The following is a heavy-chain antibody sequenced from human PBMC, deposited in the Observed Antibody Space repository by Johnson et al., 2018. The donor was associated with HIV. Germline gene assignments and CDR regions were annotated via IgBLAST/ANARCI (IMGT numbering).Heavy chain of an antibody. CDR1: GFTFSSYG. J-gene: IGHJ3*02. V-gene: IGHV3-30*03. CDR3: ARVRDGRENAFNI. D-gene: IGHD1-26*01. Sequence: QMQLVESGGGVVQPGRSLRLSCAASGFTFSSYGMHWVRQAPGKGLEWVAVISYDGSNKYYADSVKGRFTISRDNSKNTVSLQMNSPRVEDTAVYYCARVRDGRENAFNIWGQGTMVTVS. CDR2: ISYDGSNK.